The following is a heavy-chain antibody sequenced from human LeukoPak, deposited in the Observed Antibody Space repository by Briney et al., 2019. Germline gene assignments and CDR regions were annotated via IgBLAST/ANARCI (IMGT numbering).Heavy chain of an antibody. V-gene: IGHV4-30-4*08. CDR1: GGSISSGDYY. Sequence: SQTLSLTCTVSGGSISSGDYYWSWIRQPPGKGLEWIGYISYRGSTYYNPSLKSRISMSADTSKNQVSLKLSSVTAADTAVYYCARESSGYYDAFDFWGQGTMVTVSS. CDR2: ISYRGST. D-gene: IGHD3-22*01. J-gene: IGHJ3*01. CDR3: ARESSGYYDAFDF.